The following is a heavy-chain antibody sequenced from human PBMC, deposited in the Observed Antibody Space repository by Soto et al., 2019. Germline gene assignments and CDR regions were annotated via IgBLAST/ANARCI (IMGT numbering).Heavy chain of an antibody. J-gene: IGHJ4*02. Sequence: PSETLSLTCAVYGGSFSGYYWSWIRQPPGKGLEWIGEINHSGSTNYNPSLKSRVTISVXXXXXXFXLKLXXXTAADTAVYYCASHTMVRGVSWGQGTLVT. CDR3: ASHTMVRGVS. D-gene: IGHD3-10*01. V-gene: IGHV4-34*01. CDR1: GGSFSGYY. CDR2: INHSGST.